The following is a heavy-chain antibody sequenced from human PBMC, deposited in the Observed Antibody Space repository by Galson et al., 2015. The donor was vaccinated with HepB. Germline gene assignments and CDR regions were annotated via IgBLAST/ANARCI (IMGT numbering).Heavy chain of an antibody. CDR3: ARWDVSSSWSDLDAFDI. J-gene: IGHJ3*02. CDR1: GYTFTSYA. D-gene: IGHD6-13*01. V-gene: IGHV1-3*01. Sequence: SVKVSCKASGYTFTSYAMHWVRQAPGQRLEWMGWINAGNGNTKYSQKFQGRVTITRDTSASTAYMELSSLRSEDTAVYYCARWDVSSSWSDLDAFDIWGQGTMVTVSS. CDR2: INAGNGNT.